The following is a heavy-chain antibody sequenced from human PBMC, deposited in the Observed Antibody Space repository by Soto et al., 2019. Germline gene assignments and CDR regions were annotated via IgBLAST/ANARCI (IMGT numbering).Heavy chain of an antibody. D-gene: IGHD3-22*01. CDR3: AKDGWTMIVVVAVYFDY. V-gene: IGHV3-23*01. CDR1: GFTFSSYA. CDR2: ISGSGGST. Sequence: GGSLRLSCAASGFTFSSYAMSWVRQAPGKGLEWVSAISGSGGSTYYADSVKGRFTISRDNSKNTLYLQMNSLRDEDTAVYYCAKDGWTMIVVVAVYFDYWGQGTLVTVSS. J-gene: IGHJ4*02.